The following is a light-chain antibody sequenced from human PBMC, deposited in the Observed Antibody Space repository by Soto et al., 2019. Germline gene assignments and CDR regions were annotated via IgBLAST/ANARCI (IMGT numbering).Light chain of an antibody. Sequence: QSVLTQPASVSGSPGQSITISCTGTISDVGGYNYVSWYQQHPGKAPKLMIYDVSNRPSGVSNRFSGSKSGNTASLTISGLQAEDEADYYCSSYTSGSTYVFGTGTKVTV. CDR3: SSYTSGSTYV. CDR2: DVS. V-gene: IGLV2-14*01. CDR1: ISDVGGYNY. J-gene: IGLJ1*01.